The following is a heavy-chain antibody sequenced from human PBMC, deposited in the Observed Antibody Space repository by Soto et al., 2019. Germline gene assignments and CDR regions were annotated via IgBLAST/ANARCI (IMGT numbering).Heavy chain of an antibody. Sequence: GVSQKNSRKCSGGNFIDSCVGRVRQMHGKGLEWMGIIYPGDSDTRYSPSFQGQVTISADKSITTAYLQWSSLTASDTAMYYCARLHAAMPAAAGMDFWGQRTAVIGSS. CDR3: ARLHAAMPAAAGMDF. J-gene: IGHJ6*02. D-gene: IGHD2-2*01. V-gene: IGHV5-51*01. CDR2: IYPGDSDT. CDR1: GGNFIDSC.